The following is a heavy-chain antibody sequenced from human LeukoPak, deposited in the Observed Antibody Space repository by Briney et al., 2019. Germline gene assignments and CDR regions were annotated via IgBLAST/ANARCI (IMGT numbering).Heavy chain of an antibody. J-gene: IGHJ5*02. D-gene: IGHD6-19*01. CDR2: MNPNSGNT. CDR3: ARAPIYSSGYWFDP. CDR1: GYTFTSYD. Sequence: ASVKVSCKASGYTFTSYDINWVRQATGQGLEWMGWMNPNSGNTGYAQKFQGRATMTRNTSISTAYMELSSLRSEDTAVYYCARAPIYSSGYWFDPWGQGTLVTVSS. V-gene: IGHV1-8*01.